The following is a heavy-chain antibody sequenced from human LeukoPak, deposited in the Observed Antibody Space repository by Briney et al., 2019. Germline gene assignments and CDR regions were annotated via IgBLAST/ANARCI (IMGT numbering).Heavy chain of an antibody. Sequence: PGGSLRLSCATSGFTFSSYAMHWVRQATGKGLEWVSAIGTAGDTFHPGSVKGRFTISRENAKNSLSLQMNSLRAEDTAVYYCARDYFFGMDVWGQGTTVIVSS. CDR1: GFTFSSYA. J-gene: IGHJ6*02. CDR3: ARDYFFGMDV. CDR2: IGTAGDT. V-gene: IGHV3-13*01.